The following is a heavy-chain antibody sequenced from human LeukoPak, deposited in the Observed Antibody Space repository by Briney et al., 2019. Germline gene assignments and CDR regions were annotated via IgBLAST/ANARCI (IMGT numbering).Heavy chain of an antibody. CDR3: ARDLINWNYSPAYYYYGMDV. V-gene: IGHV1-69*04. CDR1: GGTFSSYA. CDR2: IIPILGIA. D-gene: IGHD1-7*01. J-gene: IGHJ6*02. Sequence: SVKVSCKASGGTFSSYAISWVRQAPGQGLEWMGRIIPILGIANYAQKFQGRVTITADKSTSTPYIELSSLRSEDTAVYYCARDLINWNYSPAYYYYGMDVWGQGTTVTVSS.